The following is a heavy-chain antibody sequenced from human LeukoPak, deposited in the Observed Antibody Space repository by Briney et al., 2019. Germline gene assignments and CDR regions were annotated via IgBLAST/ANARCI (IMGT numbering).Heavy chain of an antibody. CDR3: ARRAQVYDY. J-gene: IGHJ4*02. V-gene: IGHV5-51*01. Sequence: GESMKISCKGSGYSFINYWIAWVRQMPGKGLEWMGIIYPGDSETRYSPSFQGQVTISVDKSIGTAYLQWSSLKASDTAMYYCARRAQVYDYWGQGTLVTVSS. D-gene: IGHD6-6*01. CDR1: GYSFINYW. CDR2: IYPGDSET.